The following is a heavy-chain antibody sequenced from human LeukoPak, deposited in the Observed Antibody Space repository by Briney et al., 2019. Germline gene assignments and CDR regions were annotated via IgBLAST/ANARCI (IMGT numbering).Heavy chain of an antibody. Sequence: GSLRLSCAASGFTFSSYAMSWVRQAPGKGLEWVSAISGSGGSTYYADSVKGLFTISRDNSKNTLYLQMNSLRAEDTAVYYCAKDSGYYDILTGPEGGNWFDPWGHGTLVTVSS. J-gene: IGHJ5*02. CDR1: GFTFSSYA. CDR3: AKDSGYYDILTGPEGGNWFDP. CDR2: ISGSGGST. D-gene: IGHD3-9*01. V-gene: IGHV3-23*01.